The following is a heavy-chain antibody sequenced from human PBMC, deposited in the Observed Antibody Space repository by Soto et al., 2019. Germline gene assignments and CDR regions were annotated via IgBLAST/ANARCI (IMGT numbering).Heavy chain of an antibody. J-gene: IGHJ6*02. CDR3: ARDHGTMVRGSGRKSRYGMDV. CDR1: GFTFSSYA. D-gene: IGHD3-10*01. Sequence: QVQLVESGGGVVQPGRSLRLSCAASGFTFSSYAMHWVRQAPGMGLEWVAVISYDGSNKYYADSVKGRFTISRDNSKNTLYLQMNSLRAEDTAVYYCARDHGTMVRGSGRKSRYGMDVWGQGTTVTVSS. V-gene: IGHV3-30-3*01. CDR2: ISYDGSNK.